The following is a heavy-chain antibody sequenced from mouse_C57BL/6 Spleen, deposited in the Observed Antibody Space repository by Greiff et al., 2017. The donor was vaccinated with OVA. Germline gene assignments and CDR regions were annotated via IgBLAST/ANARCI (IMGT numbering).Heavy chain of an antibody. CDR2: IWSGGST. D-gene: IGHD2-5*01. CDR1: GFSLTSYG. V-gene: IGHV2-2*01. CDR3: ARKRDSNYGERYFDV. Sequence: VQGVESGPGLVQPSQSLSITCTVSGFSLTSYGVHWVRQSPGKGLEWLGVIWSGGSTDYNAAFISRLSISKDNSKSQVFFKMNSLQADDTAIYYCARKRDSNYGERYFDVWGTGTTVTVSS. J-gene: IGHJ1*03.